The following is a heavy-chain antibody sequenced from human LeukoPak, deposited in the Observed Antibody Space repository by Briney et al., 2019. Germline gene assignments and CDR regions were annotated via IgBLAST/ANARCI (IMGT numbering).Heavy chain of an antibody. CDR3: AKQRGMANGAPDY. Sequence: GRSLRLSCAASGFTFSNYAMSWVRQAPGKGLEWISIMSGSGGSTHYADSVKGRFSISRDSSKNTLYLQMNSLRAEDTAVYYCAKQRGMANGAPDYWGQGTLVTASS. CDR1: GFTFSNYA. CDR2: MSGSGGST. J-gene: IGHJ4*02. V-gene: IGHV3-23*01. D-gene: IGHD5-24*01.